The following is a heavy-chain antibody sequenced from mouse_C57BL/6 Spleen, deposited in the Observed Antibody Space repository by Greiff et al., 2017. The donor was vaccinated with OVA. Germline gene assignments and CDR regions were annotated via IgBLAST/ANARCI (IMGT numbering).Heavy chain of an antibody. J-gene: IGHJ2*01. CDR1: GYTFTSYW. CDR3: ARSSTGVFDY. Sequence: VQLQQPGAELVMPGASVKLSCKASGYTFTSYWMHWVKQRPGQGLEWIGEIDPSDSYTNYNQQFKGKSTLTVDKSSSTAYMQLSSLTSEDSAVYYCARSSTGVFDYWGQGTTLTVSS. CDR2: IDPSDSYT. V-gene: IGHV1-69*01. D-gene: IGHD4-1*02.